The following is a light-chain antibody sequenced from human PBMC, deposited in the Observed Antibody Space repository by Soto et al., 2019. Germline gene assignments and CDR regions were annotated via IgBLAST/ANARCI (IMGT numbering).Light chain of an antibody. J-gene: IGLJ2*01. Sequence: VLTXPPSVSGAPGQRVTISCTGSSSNIGAGYDVHWYQQLPGTGPKLLIFGNTNRPSGVPDRFSASKSGASASLAITGLQTEDEADYYCQSYDRSLSVVFGGGTKVTVL. V-gene: IGLV1-40*01. CDR1: SSNIGAGYD. CDR2: GNT. CDR3: QSYDRSLSVV.